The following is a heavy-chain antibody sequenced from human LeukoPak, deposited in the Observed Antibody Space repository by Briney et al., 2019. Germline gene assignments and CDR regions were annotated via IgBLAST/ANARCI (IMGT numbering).Heavy chain of an antibody. CDR1: GGSISSSSYY. CDR3: ARYYYGSFYFDY. D-gene: IGHD3-10*01. J-gene: IGHJ4*02. Sequence: SETLSLTCTVSGGSISSSSYYWGWIRQPPGKGLEWIGSIYYSGSTYYNPSLKSRVTISVDTSKNQFSLKPSSVTAADTAVYYCARYYYGSFYFDYWGQGTLVTVSS. CDR2: IYYSGST. V-gene: IGHV4-39*01.